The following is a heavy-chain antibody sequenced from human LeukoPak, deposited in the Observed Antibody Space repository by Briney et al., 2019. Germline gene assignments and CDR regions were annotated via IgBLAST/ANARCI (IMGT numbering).Heavy chain of an antibody. CDR1: GFTFSSYA. CDR3: ARYYDILTGYYPPSEMDY. V-gene: IGHV3-23*01. D-gene: IGHD3-9*01. CDR2: ISGSGGST. J-gene: IGHJ4*02. Sequence: GGSLRLSCAASGFTFSSYAMHWVRQAPGKGLEWVSAISGSGGSTYYADSVKGRFTISRDNSKNTLYLQMNSLRAEDTAVYYCARYYDILTGYYPPSEMDYWGQGTLVTVSS.